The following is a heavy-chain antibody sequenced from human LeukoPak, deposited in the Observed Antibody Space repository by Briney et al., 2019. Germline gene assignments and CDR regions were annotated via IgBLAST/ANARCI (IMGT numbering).Heavy chain of an antibody. CDR3: AREAGGVGATRFDY. J-gene: IGHJ4*02. CDR2: IIPILGIA. Sequence: SVKVSCKASGGTFSSYAINWVRQAPGQGLEWMGRIIPILGIANYAQKFQGRVTMTRDTSTSTVYMELSSLRSEDTAVYYCAREAGGVGATRFDYWGQGTLVTVSS. D-gene: IGHD1-26*01. V-gene: IGHV1-69*04. CDR1: GGTFSSYA.